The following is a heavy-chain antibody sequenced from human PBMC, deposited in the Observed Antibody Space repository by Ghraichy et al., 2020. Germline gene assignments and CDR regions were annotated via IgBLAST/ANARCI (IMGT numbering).Heavy chain of an antibody. D-gene: IGHD3-3*01. CDR2: INPSGGST. CDR3: ARAGDTIFGVVIPRYYYYGMDV. Sequence: ASVKVSCKASGYTFTSYYMHWVRQAPGQGLEWMGIINPSGGSTSYAQKFQGRVTMTRDTSTSTVYMELSSLRSEDTAVYYCARAGDTIFGVVIPRYYYYGMDVWGQGTTVTVSS. V-gene: IGHV1-46*01. J-gene: IGHJ6*02. CDR1: GYTFTSYY.